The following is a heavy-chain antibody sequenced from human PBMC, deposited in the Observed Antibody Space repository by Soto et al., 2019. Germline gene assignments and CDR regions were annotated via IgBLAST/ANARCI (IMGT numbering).Heavy chain of an antibody. CDR1: GYTFTSYY. CDR2: MNPNSGNT. J-gene: IGHJ4*02. V-gene: IGHV1-8*01. CDR3: ARERTYFGDY. Sequence: ASVKVSCNASGYTFTSYYSNWVRQATGQGLEWMGWMNPNSGNTGYAQKFQGRVTMTRNTSISTAYMELSSLRSEDTAVYYCARERTYFGDYWGQGTLVTVSS. D-gene: IGHD3-9*01.